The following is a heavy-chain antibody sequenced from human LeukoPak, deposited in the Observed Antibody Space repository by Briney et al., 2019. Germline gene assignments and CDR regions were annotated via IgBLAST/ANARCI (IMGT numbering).Heavy chain of an antibody. D-gene: IGHD3-9*01. V-gene: IGHV1-69*13. Sequence: SVKVSCKASGGTFSSYAINWVRQAPGQGLEWMGGIIPIFGTANYAQKFQGRVTITADESTSTAYMELSSLRSEDTAVYYCARVEGFDILTGYPKGPFDYWGQGTLVTVSS. CDR3: ARVEGFDILTGYPKGPFDY. CDR2: IIPIFGTA. J-gene: IGHJ4*02. CDR1: GGTFSSYA.